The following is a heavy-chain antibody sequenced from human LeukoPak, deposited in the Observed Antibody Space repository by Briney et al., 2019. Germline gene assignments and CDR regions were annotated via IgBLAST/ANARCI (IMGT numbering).Heavy chain of an antibody. J-gene: IGHJ6*02. CDR1: GFTFSNYA. D-gene: IGHD3-10*01. CDR3: AKDYYGSGSYYGCLDV. Sequence: GGSLRLSCAASGFTFSNYAMSWVRQAPGKGLEWVSAISGSGGTTYYVDSVKGRFTISRDSSKNTLCLQMNSLRAEDTAVYYCAKDYYGSGSYYGCLDVWGQGTTVTVSS. V-gene: IGHV3-23*01. CDR2: ISGSGGTT.